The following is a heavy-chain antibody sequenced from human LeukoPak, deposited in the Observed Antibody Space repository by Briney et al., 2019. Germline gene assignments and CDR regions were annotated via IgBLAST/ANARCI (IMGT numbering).Heavy chain of an antibody. J-gene: IGHJ4*02. Sequence: PGGSLRLSCAASGFPFNNFAMSWVRQAPGKGLEWVSALSPTSSSTYYADSVKGRFTISRDNSKNTLYLEMNSLRAEDTAAYYCAEVETGNKFDSWGQGTLVTASS. D-gene: IGHD1-1*01. CDR3: AEVETGNKFDS. CDR2: LSPTSSST. V-gene: IGHV3-23*01. CDR1: GFPFNNFA.